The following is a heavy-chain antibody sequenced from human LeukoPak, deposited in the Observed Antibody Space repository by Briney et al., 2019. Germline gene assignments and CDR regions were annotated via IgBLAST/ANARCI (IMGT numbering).Heavy chain of an antibody. CDR3: AKGIARVILYGMDV. V-gene: IGHV3-23*01. J-gene: IGHJ6*02. D-gene: IGHD3-16*02. CDR2: ISGSGGST. Sequence: LSGGSLRLSCAASGFTFSSYAMSWVRQAPGKGLEWVSAISGSGGSTYYADSVKGRFTISRDNSKNTLYLQMNSLRAEDTAVYYRAKGIARVILYGMDVWGQGTTVTVSS. CDR1: GFTFSSYA.